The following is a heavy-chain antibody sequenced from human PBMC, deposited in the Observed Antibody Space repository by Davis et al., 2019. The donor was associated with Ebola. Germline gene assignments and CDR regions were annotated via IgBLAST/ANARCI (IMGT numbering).Heavy chain of an antibody. V-gene: IGHV3-74*03. CDR1: GFTFSSYG. CDR2: INRDGSTT. J-gene: IGHJ4*02. D-gene: IGHD1-26*01. Sequence: PGGSLRLSCAASGFTFSSYGMHWVRQAPGKGLVWVSCINRDGSTTTYADSVKGRFTISRDNAKNTLYLQMNNLRVEDTAVYYCATLPGYYWGQGTLVNVSS. CDR3: ATLPGYY.